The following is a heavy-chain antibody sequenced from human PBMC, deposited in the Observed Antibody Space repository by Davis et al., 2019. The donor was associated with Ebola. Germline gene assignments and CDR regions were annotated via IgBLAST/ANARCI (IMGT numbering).Heavy chain of an antibody. Sequence: PGGSLRLSCAASGFTFSSYGMHWVRQAPGKGLEWVAVISYDGSNKYYADSVKGRFTISRDNSKNTLYLQMNSLRAEDTAVYYCAREERTSYYYGSGSYYKGYYFDYWGQGTLVTVSS. CDR3: AREERTSYYYGSGSYYKGYYFDY. J-gene: IGHJ4*02. CDR1: GFTFSSYG. D-gene: IGHD3-10*01. CDR2: ISYDGSNK. V-gene: IGHV3-30*03.